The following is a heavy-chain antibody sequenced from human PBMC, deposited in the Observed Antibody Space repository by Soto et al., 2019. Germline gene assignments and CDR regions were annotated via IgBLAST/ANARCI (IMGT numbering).Heavy chain of an antibody. J-gene: IGHJ4*02. V-gene: IGHV3-30-3*01. Sequence: QVQLVESGGGVVQPGRSLRLSCAASGFTFSNYIMHWVRQAPGKGLEWVAIILHDGNNKYYADSVKGRFTISRDNSNDTLYLQMSSLRTEDTAIYYCARDDEGGSYCDLGYWGQGTLVTVSS. CDR2: ILHDGNNK. CDR1: GFTFSNYI. D-gene: IGHD3-10*01. CDR3: ARDDEGGSYCDLGY.